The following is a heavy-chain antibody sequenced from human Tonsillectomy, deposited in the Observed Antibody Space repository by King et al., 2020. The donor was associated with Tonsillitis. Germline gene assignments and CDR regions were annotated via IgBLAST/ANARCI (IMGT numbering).Heavy chain of an antibody. CDR2: ITPIFGAT. J-gene: IGHJ4*02. Sequence: QLVQSGAEVKKPGSSVKVSCEASGGTFSSHAIIWVRQAPGQGLEWMGGITPIFGATNYAPKFQGRVTISADESTSTAYMELSSLRFEDTAVNYCARSLDYGGNRFDYWGQGTLVTVSS. V-gene: IGHV1-69*12. CDR1: GGTFSSHA. CDR3: ARSLDYGGNRFDY. D-gene: IGHD4-23*01.